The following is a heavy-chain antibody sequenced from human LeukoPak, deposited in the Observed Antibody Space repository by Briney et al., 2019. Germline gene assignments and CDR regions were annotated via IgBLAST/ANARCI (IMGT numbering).Heavy chain of an antibody. CDR1: GFSFSTYS. Sequence: GETLRLSCAASGFSFSTYSMNWVRQAPGKGLEWVSSISAASNYIYYADSVKGRFTISRDNAKNSLYLQMNSLRAEDTAVYYCARERLPDDYWGQGTLVTVSS. CDR2: ISAASNYI. J-gene: IGHJ4*02. V-gene: IGHV3-21*01. D-gene: IGHD4-11*01. CDR3: ARERLPDDY.